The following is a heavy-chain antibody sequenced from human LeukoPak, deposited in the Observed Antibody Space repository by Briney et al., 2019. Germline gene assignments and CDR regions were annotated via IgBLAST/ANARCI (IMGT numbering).Heavy chain of an antibody. CDR2: IYSGGST. J-gene: IGHJ4*02. V-gene: IGHV3-66*01. D-gene: IGHD3-10*01. Sequence: GGSLRLSCAASEFTVSSNYMSWVRQAPGKGLEWVSVIYSGGSTYYADSVKGRFTISRDNSKNTLYLQMNSLRAGDTAVYYCASNAGSVLYWGQGTLVTVSS. CDR1: EFTVSSNY. CDR3: ASNAGSVLY.